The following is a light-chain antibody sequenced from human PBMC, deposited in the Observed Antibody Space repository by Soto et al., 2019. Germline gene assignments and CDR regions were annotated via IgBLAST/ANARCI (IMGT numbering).Light chain of an antibody. Sequence: EIVLTQSPGTLSLSPGERATLSCRASQSVSSSYLAWYQQKPGQAPRLLIYGASSRATGIPDRFSGSGSGTDFTLTISRLETEDLAVYYCQQYVSSPKTFGQGTKVEIK. J-gene: IGKJ1*01. V-gene: IGKV3-20*01. CDR1: QSVSSSY. CDR2: GAS. CDR3: QQYVSSPKT.